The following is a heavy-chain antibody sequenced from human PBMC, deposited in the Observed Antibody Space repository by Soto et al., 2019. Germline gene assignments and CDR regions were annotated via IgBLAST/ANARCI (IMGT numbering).Heavy chain of an antibody. Sequence: QVQLQESGPGLVKPSQTLSLTCTVSGGSISSGGFCWTWIRQNPGKGLEWIGYLYYNGSTYYKPSLKRRAAISLDTSKNQFSLSLTSMTAADTAVYYCARGPKNLGGSFYYGMDAWGQGTTITVSS. CDR1: GGSISSGGFC. V-gene: IGHV4-31*03. CDR2: LYYNGST. CDR3: ARGPKNLGGSFYYGMDA. J-gene: IGHJ6*02.